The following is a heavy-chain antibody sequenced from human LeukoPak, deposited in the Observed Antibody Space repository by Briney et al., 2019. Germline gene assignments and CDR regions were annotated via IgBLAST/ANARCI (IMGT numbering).Heavy chain of an antibody. D-gene: IGHD3-16*01. V-gene: IGHV3-21*01. CDR3: GRAFPPLRTSSAGDL. CDR1: GFTFSDYD. Sequence: GGSLRLSCSASGFTFSDYDMNCVRQAPGEGLEWVSSISYLSSHVYYGESVKGRFSISRDNAKNTLYLQMNSLGAEDTAIYYCGRAFPPLRTSSAGDLWGQGILVTVSS. CDR2: ISYLSSHV. J-gene: IGHJ4*02.